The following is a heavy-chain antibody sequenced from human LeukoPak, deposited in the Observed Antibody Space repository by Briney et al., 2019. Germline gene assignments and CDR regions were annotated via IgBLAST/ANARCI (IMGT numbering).Heavy chain of an antibody. CDR1: GGSINSGNW. D-gene: IGHD5-18*01. Sequence: PSETLSLTCAVSGGSINSGNWWSWVRPPPGKGLEWIGQIYFSGSTNYNPSLKSRVTISVDTSKNQFSLKLSSVTAADTAVYYCARVLEGTAMAYYYYYMDVWGKGTTVTVSS. V-gene: IGHV4-4*02. CDR2: IYFSGST. J-gene: IGHJ6*03. CDR3: ARVLEGTAMAYYYYYMDV.